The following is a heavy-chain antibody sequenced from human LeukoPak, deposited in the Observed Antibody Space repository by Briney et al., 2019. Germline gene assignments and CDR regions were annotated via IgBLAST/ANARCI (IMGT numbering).Heavy chain of an antibody. CDR2: IYNTGAT. Sequence: GGSLGLSCAASGFTFSSYWMHWVRQAPGKGLEWVSSIYNTGATHYAESVKGQFTISRDNSKNTLFLQMNSLRAEDMAVYYCARIEWERLGRAFDIWGQGTMVTVSS. D-gene: IGHD1-26*01. V-gene: IGHV3-53*01. CDR1: GFTFSSYW. J-gene: IGHJ3*02. CDR3: ARIEWERLGRAFDI.